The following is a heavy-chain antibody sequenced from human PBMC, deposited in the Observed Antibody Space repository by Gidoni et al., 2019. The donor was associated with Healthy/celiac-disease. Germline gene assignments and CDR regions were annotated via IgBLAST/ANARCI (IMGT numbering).Heavy chain of an antibody. V-gene: IGHV4-30-2*01. Sequence: QLQLQESGSGPVRPSQTLSLTCAVPGGAISSGGYSWSWLRQPPGKGLVWIGYIYHSGSTYYNPSLKSRVTISVDRSKNQFSLKLSSVTAADTAVYYCAREWEYYFDYWGQGTLVTVSS. D-gene: IGHD1-26*01. CDR3: AREWEYYFDY. CDR2: IYHSGST. J-gene: IGHJ4*02. CDR1: GGAISSGGYS.